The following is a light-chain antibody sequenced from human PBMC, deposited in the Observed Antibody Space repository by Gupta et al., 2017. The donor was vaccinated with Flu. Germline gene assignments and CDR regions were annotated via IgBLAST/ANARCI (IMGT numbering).Light chain of an antibody. CDR3: QSFDTSLNVYV. V-gene: IGLV1-40*01. CDR2: ENK. Sequence: QSVLTQPPSVSGAPGQRVTISCTGSSSDIGAGYGVHWYQQLPGTAPKLLIYENKSRPSGVPDRFSGSMSGTSASLAITGLQAEDEADYYCQSFDTSLNVYVFGTGTKVTVL. CDR1: SSDIGAGYG. J-gene: IGLJ1*01.